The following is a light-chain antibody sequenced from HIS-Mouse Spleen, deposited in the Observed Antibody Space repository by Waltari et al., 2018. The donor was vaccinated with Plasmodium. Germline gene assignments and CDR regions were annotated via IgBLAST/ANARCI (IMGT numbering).Light chain of an antibody. CDR1: QSVSSN. V-gene: IGKV3-15*01. CDR3: QQYNNWSFT. J-gene: IGKJ3*01. CDR2: GES. Sequence: EIVMTQSPATLSVSPGERATLSCRASQSVSSNLAWYQQKPGQAPRLLIYGESTRATGIPARFSGSGSGTEFTFTISSLQSEDFAVYYCQQYNNWSFTFGPGTKVDIK.